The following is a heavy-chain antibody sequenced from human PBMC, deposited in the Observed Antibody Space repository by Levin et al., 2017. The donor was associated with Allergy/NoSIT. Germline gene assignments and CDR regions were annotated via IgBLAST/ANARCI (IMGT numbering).Heavy chain of an antibody. V-gene: IGHV4-59*01. Sequence: KPSETLSLTCTVSGGSISSYYWSWIRQPPGKGLEWIGYIYYSGSTNYNPSLKSRVTISVDTSKNQFSLKLSSVTAADTAVYYCARGYNHDYWGQGTLVTVSS. CDR2: IYYSGST. CDR1: GGSISSYY. D-gene: IGHD1-14*01. J-gene: IGHJ4*02. CDR3: ARGYNHDY.